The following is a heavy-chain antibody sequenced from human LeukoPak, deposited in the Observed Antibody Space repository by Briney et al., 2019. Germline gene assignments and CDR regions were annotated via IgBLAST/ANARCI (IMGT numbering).Heavy chain of an antibody. Sequence: SETLSLTCTVSGGSISSYYWSWIRQPAGKRLEWIGRIYTSGSTNYNPSLKSRVTMSVDTSKNQFSLKLSSVTAADTAVYYCARIGGTYYEYYFDYWGQGTLITVSS. CDR2: IYTSGST. J-gene: IGHJ4*02. CDR1: GGSISSYY. CDR3: ARIGGTYYEYYFDY. D-gene: IGHD1-26*01. V-gene: IGHV4-4*07.